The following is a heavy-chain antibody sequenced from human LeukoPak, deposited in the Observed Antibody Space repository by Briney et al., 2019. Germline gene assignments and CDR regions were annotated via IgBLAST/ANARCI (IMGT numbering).Heavy chain of an antibody. CDR3: ARTLITMIVPGWPGPNWFDP. J-gene: IGHJ5*02. CDR2: ISDYNGNT. Sequence: ASVKVSCKASGYRFTSYGISWVRQAPGQGLEWMGWISDYNGNTNYAQKLQGRVTTTTDTSTSTAYMELRSLRSDDTAVYYCARTLITMIVPGWPGPNWFDPWGQGTLVTVSS. CDR1: GYRFTSYG. V-gene: IGHV1-18*01. D-gene: IGHD3-22*01.